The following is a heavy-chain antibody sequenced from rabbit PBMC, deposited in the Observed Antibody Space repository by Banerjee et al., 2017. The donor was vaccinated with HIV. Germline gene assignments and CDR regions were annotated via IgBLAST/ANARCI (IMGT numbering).Heavy chain of an antibody. J-gene: IGHJ2*01. D-gene: IGHD2-1*01. CDR3: ARFSGYDDYGDHDAFDP. CDR2: IYAGSSGST. V-gene: IGHV1S40*01. CDR1: GFSFSSSYY. Sequence: QSLEESGGDLVKPGASLTLTCTASGFSFSSSYYMCWVRQAPGKGLEWIACIYAGSSGSTYYASWAKGRFTISKTSSTTVTLQMTSLTAADTATYFCARFSGYDDYGDHDAFDPWGQGTLVTVS.